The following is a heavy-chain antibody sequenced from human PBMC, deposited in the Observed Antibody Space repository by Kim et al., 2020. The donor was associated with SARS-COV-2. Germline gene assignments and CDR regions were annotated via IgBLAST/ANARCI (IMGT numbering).Heavy chain of an antibody. CDR3: ARGGRNIVVVPAAIVSGWFDP. V-gene: IGHV1-2*06. J-gene: IGHJ5*02. CDR1: GYTFTGYY. Sequence: ASVKVSCKASGYTFTGYYMHWVRQAPGQGLEWMGRINPNSGGTNYAQKFQGRVTMTRDTSISTAYMELSRLRSDDTAVYYCARGGRNIVVVPAAIVSGWFDPWGQGTLVTVSS. CDR2: INPNSGGT. D-gene: IGHD2-2*01.